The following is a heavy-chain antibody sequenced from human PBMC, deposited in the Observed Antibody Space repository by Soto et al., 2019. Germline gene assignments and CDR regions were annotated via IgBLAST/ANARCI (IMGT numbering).Heavy chain of an antibody. V-gene: IGHV4-39*01. CDR2: IYYSGST. J-gene: IGHJ6*03. CDR1: GGSSSNSSDY. Sequence: SVTLSLTXSVVGGSSSNSSDYWSRKSQPPGKGLEWIGSIYYSGSTYYNPSLKSRVTISVDTSKSQFSLKLSSVTAADTAVYYCATSSPIFGGYDSDYYYLAVWGNGTTVTVSS. D-gene: IGHD5-12*01. CDR3: ATSSPIFGGYDSDYYYLAV.